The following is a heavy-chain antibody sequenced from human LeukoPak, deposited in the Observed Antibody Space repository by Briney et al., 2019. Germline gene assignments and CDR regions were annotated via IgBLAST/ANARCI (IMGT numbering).Heavy chain of an antibody. Sequence: SETLSFTCTVSGGSISSSSYYWGWIRQPPGKGLEWIGSIYYSGSTYYNPSLKSRVTISVDTSKNQFSLKLSSVTAADTAVYYCARWDSSSWYADYWGQGTLVTVSS. V-gene: IGHV4-39*01. CDR2: IYYSGST. D-gene: IGHD6-13*01. CDR3: ARWDSSSWYADY. CDR1: GGSISSSSYY. J-gene: IGHJ4*02.